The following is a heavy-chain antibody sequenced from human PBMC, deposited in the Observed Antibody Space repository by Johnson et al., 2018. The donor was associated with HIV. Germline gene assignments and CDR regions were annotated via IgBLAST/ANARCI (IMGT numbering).Heavy chain of an antibody. D-gene: IGHD3-22*01. CDR1: GFTFDDYA. Sequence: VQLVESGGGLVQPGRSLKLSCAASGFTFDDYAMHWVRQTPGKGLEWVSHRGSFSSDNSRNALYLQMNSLRAEDTAVYYCARGLDYYDSSGFRSASFDIWGQGTMVIVSP. CDR3: ARGLDYYDSSGFRSASFDI. V-gene: IGHV3-9*01. J-gene: IGHJ3*02.